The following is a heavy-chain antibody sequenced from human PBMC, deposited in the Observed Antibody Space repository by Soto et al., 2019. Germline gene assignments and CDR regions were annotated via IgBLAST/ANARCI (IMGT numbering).Heavy chain of an antibody. Sequence: GASVKVSFKACGFTFTRSAVQWLRQARGQRLEWIGWIVVGSGNTNYAQKFQERVTITRDMSTSTAYMELSSLRSEDTAVYYCAAPSSTNYYYGMDVWGQGTTVTVSS. CDR3: AAPSSTNYYYGMDV. V-gene: IGHV1-58*01. J-gene: IGHJ6*02. CDR2: IVVGSGNT. D-gene: IGHD6-13*01. CDR1: GFTFTRSA.